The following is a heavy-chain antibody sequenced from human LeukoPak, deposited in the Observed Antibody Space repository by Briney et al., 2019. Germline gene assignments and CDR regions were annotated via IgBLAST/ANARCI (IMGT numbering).Heavy chain of an antibody. CDR1: GYSFTGHY. CDR2: INPNSGGT. V-gene: IGHV1-2*02. D-gene: IGHD6-13*01. CDR3: ARGGAAGTKDWFDP. J-gene: IGHJ5*02. Sequence: ASVKVSCKASGYSFTGHYMHWVRQAPGQGLEWMGWINPNSGGTNYAQKFQGRVTMTRDTSISTAYMELSRLRSDDTAVYYCARGGAAGTKDWFDPWGQGTLVTVSS.